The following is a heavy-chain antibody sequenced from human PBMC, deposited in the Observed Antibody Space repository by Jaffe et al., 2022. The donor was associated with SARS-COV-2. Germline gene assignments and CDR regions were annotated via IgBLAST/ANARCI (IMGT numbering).Heavy chain of an antibody. D-gene: IGHD3-9*01. CDR2: ISGSGVDT. CDR3: GKSLETTGYGGVLDI. Sequence: EVQLLESGGGLVQPGGSLRLSCAASGFTFSRHAINWVRQAPGKGLEWVSAISGSGVDTYYANSVKGRFTISRDNSKNTLYLQMNLLRGEDTAVYYCGKSLETTGYGGVLDIWGQGTMVTVSS. J-gene: IGHJ3*02. V-gene: IGHV3-23*01. CDR1: GFTFSRHA.